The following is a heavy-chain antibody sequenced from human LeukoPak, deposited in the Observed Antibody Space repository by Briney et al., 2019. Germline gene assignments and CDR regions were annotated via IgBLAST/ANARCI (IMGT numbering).Heavy chain of an antibody. CDR2: ISGGGDKT. CDR1: GFSFSSYA. Sequence: GGSLRLSCAAPGFSFSSYAMTWVRQAPGKGLEWVSGISGGGDKTYYADSVKGRFTVSRGNSENKLWLQLNSLTAEDTALYYCAKDAYSSSVVDYYYYMDVWGKGTMVTVSS. CDR3: AKDAYSSSVVDYYYYMDV. V-gene: IGHV3-23*01. J-gene: IGHJ6*03. D-gene: IGHD6-6*01.